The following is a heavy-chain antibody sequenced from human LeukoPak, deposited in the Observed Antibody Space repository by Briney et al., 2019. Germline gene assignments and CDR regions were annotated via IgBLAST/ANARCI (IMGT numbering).Heavy chain of an antibody. D-gene: IGHD2-21*02. CDR1: GFTFSSYS. J-gene: IGHJ4*02. CDR2: ISSSSSYI. V-gene: IGHV3-21*06. Sequence: GGSLRLSCAASGFTFSSYSMNWVRQAPGKGLEWVSSISSSSSYIYYADSVKGRFTISRDNSKNTLYLQMNSLRAEDTALYYCAKDIAAFCGGDCYHKGFDYWGQGTLVTVSS. CDR3: AKDIAAFCGGDCYHKGFDY.